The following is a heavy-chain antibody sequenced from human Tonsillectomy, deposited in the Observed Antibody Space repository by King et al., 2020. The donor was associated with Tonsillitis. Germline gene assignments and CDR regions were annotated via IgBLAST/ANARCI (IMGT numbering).Heavy chain of an antibody. J-gene: IGHJ3*02. CDR1: KDTFTRDF. CDR3: AREGEEGEFAAFDI. CDR2: INPTFGST. D-gene: IGHD3-16*01. Sequence: VQLVESGAEVKKPGASVKVSCTTSKDTFTRDFLHWVRQGPGQGLEWMGMINPTFGSTNYAQKFQGRVTVTREKSTSTVYLELTSLRSEDTAIYYCAREGEEGEFAAFDIWGQGTRVAVSS. V-gene: IGHV1-46*01.